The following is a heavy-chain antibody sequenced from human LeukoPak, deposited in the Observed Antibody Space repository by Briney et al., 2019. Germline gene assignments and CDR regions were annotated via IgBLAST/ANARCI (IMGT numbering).Heavy chain of an antibody. CDR2: INPNSGGT. CDR3: ARGPSASYYDSSGYYPY. V-gene: IGHV1-2*02. D-gene: IGHD3-22*01. J-gene: IGHJ4*02. Sequence: GASVKVSCKASGYTFTSYGISWVRQAPGQGLEWMGWINPNSGGTNYAQKFQGRVTMTRDTSISTAYMELSRLRSDDTAVYYCARGPSASYYDSSGYYPYWGQGTLVTVSS. CDR1: GYTFTSYG.